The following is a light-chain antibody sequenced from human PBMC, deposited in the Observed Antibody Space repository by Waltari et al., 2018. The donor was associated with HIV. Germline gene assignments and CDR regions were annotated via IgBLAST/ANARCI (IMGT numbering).Light chain of an antibody. V-gene: IGLV2-8*01. CDR1: SSDVGAYNY. CDR2: EVS. J-gene: IGLJ2*01. CDR3: QSYDSSLSGVV. Sequence: QSALTQPPSASGSPGQSVTISCTGTSSDVGAYNYVSWYQQHPGKAPKLMISEVSERPSGVPDRFSGSKSGNTASLTVSGLQVEDEADYYCQSYDSSLSGVVFGGGTKLTVL.